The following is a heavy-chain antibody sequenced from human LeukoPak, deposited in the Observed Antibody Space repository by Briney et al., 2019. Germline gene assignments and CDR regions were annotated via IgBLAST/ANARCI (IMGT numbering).Heavy chain of an antibody. Sequence: ASVKVSCKASGYTFTGYYMHWVRQAPGQGLEWMGWINPNSGGTNYAQKFQGRVTMTRDTSISTAYMELSRLRSDDTAVYYCARGSDSTHHNWFDPWGQGTLVTVSS. CDR2: INPNSGGT. J-gene: IGHJ5*02. CDR3: ARGSDSTHHNWFDP. D-gene: IGHD6-13*01. V-gene: IGHV1-2*02. CDR1: GYTFTGYY.